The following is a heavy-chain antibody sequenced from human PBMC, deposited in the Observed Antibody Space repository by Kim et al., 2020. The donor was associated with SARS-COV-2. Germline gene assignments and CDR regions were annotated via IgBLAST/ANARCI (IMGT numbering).Heavy chain of an antibody. CDR3: ARVSYGSGSYPIDY. V-gene: IGHV3-66*01. J-gene: IGHJ4*02. D-gene: IGHD3-10*01. Sequence: ADSVKGRFTISRDNAKNTLYLQMISLRAEGTAVYYCARVSYGSGSYPIDYWGQGTLVTVSS.